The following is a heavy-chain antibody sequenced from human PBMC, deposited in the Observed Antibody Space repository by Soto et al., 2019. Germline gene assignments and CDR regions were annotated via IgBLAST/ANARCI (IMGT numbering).Heavy chain of an antibody. CDR3: TRHPTYSSGWEVSDY. D-gene: IGHD6-19*01. Sequence: PGGSLRLSCAASGFTFIGSAMHWVRQASGKGLEWVGRIRSKANSYATAYAASVKGRLTISRDDSKNTAYLQMNSLKTEDTAVYYCTRHPTYSSGWEVSDYWGQGTLVTVSS. V-gene: IGHV3-73*01. J-gene: IGHJ4*02. CDR1: GFTFIGSA. CDR2: IRSKANSYAT.